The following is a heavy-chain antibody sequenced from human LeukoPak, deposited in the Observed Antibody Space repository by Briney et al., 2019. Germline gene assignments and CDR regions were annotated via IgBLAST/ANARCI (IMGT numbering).Heavy chain of an antibody. CDR2: ISDNSNYI. CDR3: ARVDSGSYEIPFDP. CDR1: GFTFNTYS. D-gene: IGHD1-26*01. J-gene: IGHJ5*02. Sequence: GGSLRLSCAASGFTFNTYSMNWVRQAPGKGLEWVSSISDNSNYIYYSDSVEGRFTISRDNTKNSLYLQMNSLRAEDTAVYYRARVDSGSYEIPFDPWGQGTLVTVSS. V-gene: IGHV3-21*01.